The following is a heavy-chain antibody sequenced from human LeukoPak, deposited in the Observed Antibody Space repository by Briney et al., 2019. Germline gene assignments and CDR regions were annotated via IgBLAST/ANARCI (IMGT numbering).Heavy chain of an antibody. D-gene: IGHD2-2*02. V-gene: IGHV3-30-3*01. Sequence: GGSLRLSCAASGFTFSSYAMHWVRQAPGKGLEWVAVISYDGSNKYYADSVKGRFTISRDNSKNTLYLQMNSLRAEDTAVYYCATHIVAVPAAIEPFDYWGQGTLVTVSS. J-gene: IGHJ4*02. CDR2: ISYDGSNK. CDR3: ATHIVAVPAAIEPFDY. CDR1: GFTFSSYA.